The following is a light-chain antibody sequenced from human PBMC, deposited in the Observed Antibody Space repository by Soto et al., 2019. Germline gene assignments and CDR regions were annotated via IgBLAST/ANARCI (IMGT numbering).Light chain of an antibody. V-gene: IGLV1-44*01. CDR1: SSNIGSNT. Sequence: QSVLTQPPSASGTPGQRVTISCSGSSSNIGSNTVNWYQQLPGTAPKLLIYNNNQRPSWVPARFSGSKSGTSASLAISGLQYEDESDYYCAAWDDSLNGLVFGTGTKLTVL. CDR2: NNN. J-gene: IGLJ1*01. CDR3: AAWDDSLNGLV.